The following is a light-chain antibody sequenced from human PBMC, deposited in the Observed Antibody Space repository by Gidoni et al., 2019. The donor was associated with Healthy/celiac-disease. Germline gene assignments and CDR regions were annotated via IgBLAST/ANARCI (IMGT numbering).Light chain of an antibody. CDR3: QQYDNLPLT. V-gene: IGKV1-33*01. CDR2: DAS. CDR1: QDLSNY. J-gene: IGKJ4*01. Sequence: DIQMTQSQSSLSASVGDRVTITCQASQDLSNYLNWSQQKPGKAPKLLIYDASNLETGVPSRFSGSGSGTDFTFTISSLQPEDIATYYCQQYDNLPLTFGGGTKVEIK.